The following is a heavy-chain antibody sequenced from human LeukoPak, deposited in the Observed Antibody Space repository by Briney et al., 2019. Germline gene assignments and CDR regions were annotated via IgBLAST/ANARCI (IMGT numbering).Heavy chain of an antibody. Sequence: GASVKVSCKASGYTFTGYYMYWVRQAPGQGLEWMGWINPNSGGTNYAQKFQGRVTMTRDTSISTAYMELSRLRSDDTAVYYCARALLAAAGSPFGYWGQGTLVTVSS. CDR2: INPNSGGT. J-gene: IGHJ4*02. V-gene: IGHV1-2*02. D-gene: IGHD6-13*01. CDR3: ARALLAAAGSPFGY. CDR1: GYTFTGYY.